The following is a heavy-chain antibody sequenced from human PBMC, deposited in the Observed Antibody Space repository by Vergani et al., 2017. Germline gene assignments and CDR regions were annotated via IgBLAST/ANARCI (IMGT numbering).Heavy chain of an antibody. Sequence: EVQLVESGGGLVQPGRSLRLSCAASGFTFDDYAMHWVRQAPGKGLEWVSGISWNSGSIGYADSVKGRFTISRDNAKNSLYLQMNRLRAEDTALYYCAKDTVFDLWGRGTLVTASS. CDR1: GFTFDDYA. J-gene: IGHJ2*01. CDR3: AKDTVFDL. V-gene: IGHV3-9*01. CDR2: ISWNSGSI.